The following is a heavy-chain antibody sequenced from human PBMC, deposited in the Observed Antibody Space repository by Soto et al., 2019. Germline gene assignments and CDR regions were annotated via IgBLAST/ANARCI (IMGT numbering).Heavy chain of an antibody. J-gene: IGHJ3*02. CDR3: ATFTLGYCSGGSCFPYDAFDI. D-gene: IGHD2-15*01. Sequence: ASVKVSCKVSGYTLTELSMHWVRQAPGKGLEWMGGFDPEDGETIYAQKFQGRVTMTEDTSTDTAYMELSSLRSEDTSVYYCATFTLGYCSGGSCFPYDAFDIWGEGTMVTVPS. CDR2: FDPEDGET. CDR1: GYTLTELS. V-gene: IGHV1-24*01.